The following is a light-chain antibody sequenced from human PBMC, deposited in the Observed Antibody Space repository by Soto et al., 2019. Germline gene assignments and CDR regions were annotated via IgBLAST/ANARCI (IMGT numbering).Light chain of an antibody. V-gene: IGKV1-5*03. CDR1: QSIGRW. Sequence: DIQMTQSPSTLSAYVGDRVTITCRASQSIGRWLAWYQQKPGKAPKLLIYEASSLESGVSSRVRGSGSGTEFTLTITSLQPDDFATYYCQQYESYRTFGPGTKV. CDR3: QQYESYRT. J-gene: IGKJ1*01. CDR2: EAS.